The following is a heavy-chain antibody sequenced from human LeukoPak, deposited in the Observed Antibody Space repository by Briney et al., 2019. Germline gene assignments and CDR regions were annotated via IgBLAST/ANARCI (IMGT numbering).Heavy chain of an antibody. V-gene: IGHV3-7*01. J-gene: IGHJ4*02. CDR1: GFTFSSYW. CDR2: IKQDGSEK. D-gene: IGHD6-19*01. Sequence: PGGSLRLSCAASGFTFSSYWMSWVRQAPGKGLEWVANIKQDGSEKYYVDSVKGRFTISRDNAKNSLYLQMNSLRAEDTAVYHCARDGRIAVAGTGFDYWGQGTLVTVSS. CDR3: ARDGRIAVAGTGFDY.